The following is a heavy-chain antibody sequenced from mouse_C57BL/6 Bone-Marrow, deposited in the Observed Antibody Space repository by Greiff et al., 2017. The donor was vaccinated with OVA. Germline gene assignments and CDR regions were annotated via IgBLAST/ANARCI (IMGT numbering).Heavy chain of an antibody. D-gene: IGHD2-4*01. CDR2: IDPENGDT. V-gene: IGHV14-4*01. CDR1: GFNIKDDY. Sequence: EVQLQQSGAELVRPGASVKLSCTASGFNIKDDYMHWVKQRPEKGLEWIGWIDPENGDTEYASKFQGKATITADTSSNTAYLQLSSLTSEDTAVYYCTTLYYDYDEAMDYWGQGTSVTVSS. J-gene: IGHJ4*01. CDR3: TTLYYDYDEAMDY.